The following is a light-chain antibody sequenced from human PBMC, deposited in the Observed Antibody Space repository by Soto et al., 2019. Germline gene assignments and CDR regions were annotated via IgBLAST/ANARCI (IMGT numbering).Light chain of an antibody. CDR3: QQYGSSPMYT. Sequence: EIVLTQSPGTLSLSPGERATLSCRASQIVSTTYLAWYQQKPGQAPRLLIYGSSTRAPGIPDRFSGSGSGTDFTLTISRLESEDFAVYSCQQYGSSPMYTFGQGTKLEIK. V-gene: IGKV3-20*01. CDR2: GSS. CDR1: QIVSTTY. J-gene: IGKJ2*01.